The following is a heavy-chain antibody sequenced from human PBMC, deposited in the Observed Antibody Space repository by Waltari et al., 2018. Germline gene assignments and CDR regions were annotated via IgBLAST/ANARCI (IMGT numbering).Heavy chain of an antibody. J-gene: IGHJ4*02. CDR2: ISVGGHTI. D-gene: IGHD2-15*01. V-gene: IGHV3-48*03. Sequence: EVQLLESGGGLVPPGGSLRLSCPASGFPFSWSEMNWVRQAPGKGLEWISYISVGGHTIDYADSVKGRFTISRDNAENSLFLQMDSLRVDDTAIYYCARDIGFCSGNNCFSVLWGQGTLVTVSS. CDR3: ARDIGFCSGNNCFSVL. CDR1: GFPFSWSE.